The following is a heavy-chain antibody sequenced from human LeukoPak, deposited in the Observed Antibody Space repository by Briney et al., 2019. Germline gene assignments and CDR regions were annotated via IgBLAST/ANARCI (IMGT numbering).Heavy chain of an antibody. Sequence: SETLSLTSIVSGGSISSVDYYWSWIRQPPGKGRKWIGCINHSGSTYYKPSLKRRVTISVDRSKNHFSLNLSYVTAADTAVYYCAREEGGAAGKGFDYWGQGTPVTVSS. V-gene: IGHV4-30-2*01. J-gene: IGHJ4*02. D-gene: IGHD6-13*01. CDR2: INHSGST. CDR3: AREEGGAAGKGFDY. CDR1: GGSISSVDYY.